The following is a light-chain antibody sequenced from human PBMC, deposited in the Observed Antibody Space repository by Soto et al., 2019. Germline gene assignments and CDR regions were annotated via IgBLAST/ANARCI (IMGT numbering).Light chain of an antibody. CDR3: QQYAGSPRT. Sequence: IVMTQSPATLSVSPGERVTLSCRASQNISNNYLAWYQQKPGQAPRLLIYDVSNRATDIPARFSGSGSGTDFTLTINRLEPEDFAVYYCQQYAGSPRTFGQGTKVDIK. V-gene: IGKV3-20*01. J-gene: IGKJ1*01. CDR1: QNISNNY. CDR2: DVS.